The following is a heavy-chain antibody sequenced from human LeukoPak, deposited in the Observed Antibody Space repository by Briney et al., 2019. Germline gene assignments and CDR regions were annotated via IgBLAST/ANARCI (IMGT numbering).Heavy chain of an antibody. CDR3: ARIDSTAGGDY. J-gene: IGHJ4*02. D-gene: IGHD3-9*01. CDR2: IYSSGST. CDR1: GGSISSSSYF. V-gene: IGHV4-39*07. Sequence: SETLSLTCTVSGGSISSSSYFWGWIRQPPGEGLEWIASIYSSGSTYYNSALKSRVTISVDTSKNQFSLKVSSVTAADTAVYYCARIDSTAGGDYWGQGTLVTVSS.